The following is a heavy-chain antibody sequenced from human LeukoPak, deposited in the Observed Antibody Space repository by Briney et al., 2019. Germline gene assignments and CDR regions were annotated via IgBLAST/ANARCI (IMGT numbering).Heavy chain of an antibody. CDR3: VKDTSPYLTTASTGLDF. D-gene: IGHD2-2*01. V-gene: IGHV3-9*01. Sequence: GRTLRLSCAASGLTFDDFAMHWVRQGPGKGLEWVSGMSWNGDYIGYADSVGGRFSISRDNAKNSLYLQMNSLRPEDTALYYCVKDTSPYLTTASTGLDFWGQGTLVTVSS. CDR1: GLTFDDFA. J-gene: IGHJ4*02. CDR2: MSWNGDYI.